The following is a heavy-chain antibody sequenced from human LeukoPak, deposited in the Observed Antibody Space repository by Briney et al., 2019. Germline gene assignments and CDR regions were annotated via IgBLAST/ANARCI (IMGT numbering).Heavy chain of an antibody. CDR3: ARLRVVAAFDY. J-gene: IGHJ4*02. CDR1: GGSISSYY. Sequence: PSETLSLTCTVSGGSISSYYWSWIRQPPGKGLEWIGYIYYSGSTNYNPSLKSRVTISVDTSKNQFSLKLSSVTAADTAVYYCARLRVVAAFDYWGQGTLVTVSS. D-gene: IGHD2-15*01. CDR2: IYYSGST. V-gene: IGHV4-59*01.